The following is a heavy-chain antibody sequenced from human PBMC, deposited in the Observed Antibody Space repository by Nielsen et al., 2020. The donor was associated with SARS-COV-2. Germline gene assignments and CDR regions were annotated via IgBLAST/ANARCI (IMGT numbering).Heavy chain of an antibody. CDR2: ISAYNGNT. Sequence: ASVKVSCKASGYTFTSYGISWVRQAPGQGLEWMGWISAYNGNTNYAQKFQGRVTMTRNTSISTAYMELSSLRSEDTAVYYCARGEYSSSPAFDPWGQGTLVTVSS. V-gene: IGHV1-18*01. J-gene: IGHJ5*02. D-gene: IGHD6-6*01. CDR3: ARGEYSSSPAFDP. CDR1: GYTFTSYG.